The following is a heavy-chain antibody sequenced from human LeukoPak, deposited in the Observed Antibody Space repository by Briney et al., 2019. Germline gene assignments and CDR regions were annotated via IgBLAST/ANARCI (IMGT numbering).Heavy chain of an antibody. J-gene: IGHJ5*02. CDR1: GFTFSHYW. CDR2: IKEDGSIE. V-gene: IGHV3-7*01. CDR3: VSQQVAPP. Sequence: GGSLRLSCVASGFTFSHYWMSWVRQAPGKGLEWVANIKEDGSIEDYVDSVKRRFTVSRDNAKNSLYLEMNSLRVEDTAVYYCVSQQVAPPWGQGTLVIVSS. D-gene: IGHD5-12*01.